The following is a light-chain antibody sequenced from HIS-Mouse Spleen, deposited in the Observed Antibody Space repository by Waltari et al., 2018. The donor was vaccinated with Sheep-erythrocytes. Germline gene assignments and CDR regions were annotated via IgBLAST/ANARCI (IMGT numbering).Light chain of an antibody. CDR2: DVS. V-gene: IGLV2-11*01. CDR1: SSDVGGYNY. Sequence: QSALTQPRSVSGSPGQSVTISCTGTSSDVGGYNYVSWYQQHPGKAPKLMIYDVSKRPSGVPGRFSGSKSGNTASLTISGLQAEDKADYYCCSYAGSYNHVFATGTKVTVL. J-gene: IGLJ1*01. CDR3: CSYAGSYNHV.